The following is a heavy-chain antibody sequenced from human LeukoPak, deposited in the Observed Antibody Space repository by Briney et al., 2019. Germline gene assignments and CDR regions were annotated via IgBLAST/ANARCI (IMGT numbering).Heavy chain of an antibody. CDR2: ISSSGSTI. D-gene: IGHD3-22*01. V-gene: IGHV3-11*01. Sequence: PGGSLRLSCAASGFTFSDYYMSWIRQAPGKGLEWVSYISSSGSTIYYADSVKGRFTISRDNAKNSLYLQMNSLRAEDTAVYYCARAWRYYDSSGYYYHFDYWGQGTLVTVSS. CDR1: GFTFSDYY. CDR3: ARAWRYYDSSGYYYHFDY. J-gene: IGHJ4*02.